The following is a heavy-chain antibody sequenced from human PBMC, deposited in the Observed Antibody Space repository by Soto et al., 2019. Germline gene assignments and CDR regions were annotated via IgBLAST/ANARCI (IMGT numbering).Heavy chain of an antibody. CDR1: GGTFSSYA. CDR3: ARQIVAATRDFDY. Sequence: SVKVSCKASGGTFSSYAISWVRQAPGQGLEWMGGIIPIFGTANCAQKFQGRVTITADESTSTAYMELSSLRSEDTAVYYCARQIVAATRDFDYWGQGTRVTVSS. J-gene: IGHJ4*02. D-gene: IGHD1-26*01. CDR2: IIPIFGTA. V-gene: IGHV1-69*13.